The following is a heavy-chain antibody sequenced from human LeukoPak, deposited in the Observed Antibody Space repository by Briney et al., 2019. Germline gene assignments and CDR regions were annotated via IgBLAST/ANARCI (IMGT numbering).Heavy chain of an antibody. CDR3: ARARIAAAAEYFDY. D-gene: IGHD6-13*01. Sequence: SETLSLTCAVSGYSISSGYYWGWIRQPPGKGLEWIGSIYHSGSTYYNPSLKSRVPISVDTSKNQFSLKLSSVTAADTAVYYCARARIAAAAEYFDYWGQGTLVTVSS. CDR2: IYHSGST. V-gene: IGHV4-38-2*01. CDR1: GYSISSGYY. J-gene: IGHJ4*02.